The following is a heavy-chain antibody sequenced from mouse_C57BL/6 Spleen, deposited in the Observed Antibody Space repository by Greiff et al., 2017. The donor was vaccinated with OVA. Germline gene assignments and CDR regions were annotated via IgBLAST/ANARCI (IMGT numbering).Heavy chain of an antibody. V-gene: IGHV5-6*01. D-gene: IGHD1-1*01. J-gene: IGHJ2*01. CDR3: ARHYGDLDY. CDR2: ISSGGSYT. CDR1: GFTFSSYG. Sequence: EVKLMESGGDLVKPGGSLKLSCAASGFTFSSYGLSWVRQTPDKRLEWVATISSGGSYTYYPDSVKGRFTISRDNAKNTLYLQMSSLKSEDTAMYYCARHYGDLDYWGKGTTLTVSS.